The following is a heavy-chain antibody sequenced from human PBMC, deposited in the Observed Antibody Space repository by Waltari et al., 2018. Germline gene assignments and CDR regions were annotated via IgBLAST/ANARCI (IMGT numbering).Heavy chain of an antibody. CDR2: IYYSGST. V-gene: IGHV4-39*01. J-gene: IGHJ4*02. CDR3: ARGEKVFWSGYHFDY. D-gene: IGHD3-3*01. Sequence: QLQLQESGPGLVKPSETLSLTCTVSGGSLSSSSYSWGWIRQPPGKGLEWIGSIYYSGSTYYNPSLKSRVTISVDTSKNQFSLKLSSVTAADTAVYYCARGEKVFWSGYHFDYWGQGTLVTVSS. CDR1: GGSLSSSSYS.